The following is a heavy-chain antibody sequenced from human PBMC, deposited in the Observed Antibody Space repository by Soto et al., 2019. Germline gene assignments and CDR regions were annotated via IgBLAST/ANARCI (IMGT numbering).Heavy chain of an antibody. J-gene: IGHJ5*02. CDR3: ARHGFYGDYSSNYFDP. Sequence: PGESLKISCKGSGYRFTSYWIGWVRQMPGKGLEWMGIIYPGDSDTRYSPSFQGQVTISADKSISTAYLQWSSLKASDTAIYYCARHGFYGDYSSNYFDPWGQGTLVTVSS. CDR1: GYRFTSYW. V-gene: IGHV5-51*01. CDR2: IYPGDSDT. D-gene: IGHD4-17*01.